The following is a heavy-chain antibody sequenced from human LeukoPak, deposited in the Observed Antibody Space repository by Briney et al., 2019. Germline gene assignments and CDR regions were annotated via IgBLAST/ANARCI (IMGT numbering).Heavy chain of an antibody. CDR1: GYTFTSNY. J-gene: IGHJ4*02. CDR2: IYPRDGST. Sequence: ASVKVSCRASGYTFTSNYIHWVRQAPGQGLEWMGMIYPRDGSTSYAQKFQGRDTVTRDTSTSTVHMELSGLRSEDTAVYYCARDQEGFDYWGQGTLVTVSS. V-gene: IGHV1-46*01. CDR3: ARDQEGFDY.